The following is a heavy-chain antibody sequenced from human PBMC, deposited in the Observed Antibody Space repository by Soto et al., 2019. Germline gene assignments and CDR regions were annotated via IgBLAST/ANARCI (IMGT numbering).Heavy chain of an antibody. CDR1: GFTFSSYA. V-gene: IGHV3-23*01. CDR3: AKVVIPARFSGSYSFDY. J-gene: IGHJ4*02. D-gene: IGHD1-26*01. Sequence: HPGGSLRLSCAASGFTFSSYAMSWVRQAPGKGLEWVSAISGSGGSTYYADSVKGRFTISRDNSKNTLYLQMNSLRAEDTAVYYCAKVVIPARFSGSYSFDYWGQGTLVTVSS. CDR2: ISGSGGST.